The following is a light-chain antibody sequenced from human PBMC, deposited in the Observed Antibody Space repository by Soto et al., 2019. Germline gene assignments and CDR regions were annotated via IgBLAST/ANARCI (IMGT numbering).Light chain of an antibody. CDR2: EVS. CDR3: SSYAGSNTDYV. J-gene: IGLJ1*01. CDR1: SSDVGGYNY. Sequence: QSALTQPPSASGSPGQSVTISCTGTSSDVGGYNYVSWYPQHPGKVPKLMIYEVSKRPSGVPDRFSGSKSGSTASLTVSGLQAEDEADYYCSSYAGSNTDYVFGTGTKVTVL. V-gene: IGLV2-8*01.